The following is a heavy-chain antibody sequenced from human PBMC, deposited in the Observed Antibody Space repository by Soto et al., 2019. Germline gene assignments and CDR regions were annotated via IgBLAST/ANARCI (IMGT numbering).Heavy chain of an antibody. CDR1: GFTFSDYY. V-gene: IGHV3-11*01. D-gene: IGHD5-18*01. J-gene: IGHJ4*02. CDR2: IGSSGSTI. CDR3: ARDRRYSYGQYYFDY. Sequence: QVQLVESGGGLVKPGGSLRLSCAASGFTFSDYYMSWIRQAPGKGLEWVSYIGSSGSTIYYADSVKGRFTISRDNAKNSLDLQMNRLRAENTAVYDCARDRRYSYGQYYFDYWGQGTLVTVS.